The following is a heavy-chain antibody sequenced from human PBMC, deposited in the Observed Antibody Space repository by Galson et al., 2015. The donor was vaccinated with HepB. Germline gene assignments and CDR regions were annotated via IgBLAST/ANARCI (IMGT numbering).Heavy chain of an antibody. CDR3: ARDSFITIVRGVIYPPRYYYGMDV. J-gene: IGHJ6*02. CDR2: IYHSGST. V-gene: IGHV4-4*02. CDR1: GGSISSSNW. D-gene: IGHD3-10*01. Sequence: SETLSLTCAVSGGSISSSNWWSWVRQPPGKGLEWIGEIYHSGSTNYNPSLKSRVTISVDKSKNQFSLKLSSVTAADTAVYYCARDSFITIVRGVIYPPRYYYGMDVWGQGTTVTVSS.